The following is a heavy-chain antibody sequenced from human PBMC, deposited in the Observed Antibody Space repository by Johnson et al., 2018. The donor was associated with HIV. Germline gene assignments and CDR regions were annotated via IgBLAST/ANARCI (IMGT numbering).Heavy chain of an antibody. CDR2: IPYDGSNK. D-gene: IGHD3-10*01. CDR1: GFTFSSYA. J-gene: IGHJ3*02. Sequence: QVQLVESGGGVVQPGRSLRLSCAASGFTFSSYAMHWVRQAPAKGLEWVAVIPYDGSNKYYADSVKARFTISRDNSKNTLYLQMNSLRAEDTAVYYCARDRVWFGELYAFDIWGQGTMVTVSS. CDR3: ARDRVWFGELYAFDI. V-gene: IGHV3-30-3*01.